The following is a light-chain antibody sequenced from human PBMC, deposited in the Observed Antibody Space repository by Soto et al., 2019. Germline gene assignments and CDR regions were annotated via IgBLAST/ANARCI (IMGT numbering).Light chain of an antibody. CDR2: EVV. CDR3: QSNDNGLSGSAV. V-gene: IGLV2-8*01. CDR1: RNHLAVYDF. J-gene: IGLJ1*01. Sequence: QCLLTQPLSASGSPGQSLTMSCTGTRNHLAVYDFVPWYQHHPGKAPRLIIYEVVQRPSGVPDRFSGSKSGTSASLVITGLQADDEADYYCQSNDNGLSGSAVFGTGTKVTVL.